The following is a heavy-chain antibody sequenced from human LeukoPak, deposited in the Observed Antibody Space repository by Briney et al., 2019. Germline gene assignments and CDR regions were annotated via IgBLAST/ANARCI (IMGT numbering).Heavy chain of an antibody. CDR2: ISSSSSYI. J-gene: IGHJ5*02. D-gene: IGHD6-13*01. V-gene: IGHV3-21*01. Sequence: GGSLRLSCVASGFTFSSYSMNWVRQAPGKGLEWVSSISSSSSYIYYADSVKGRFTISRDNAKNSLYLQMNSLRAEDTAVYYCAVDSSSWYLSTFDPWGQGTLVTVSS. CDR3: AVDSSSWYLSTFDP. CDR1: GFTFSSYS.